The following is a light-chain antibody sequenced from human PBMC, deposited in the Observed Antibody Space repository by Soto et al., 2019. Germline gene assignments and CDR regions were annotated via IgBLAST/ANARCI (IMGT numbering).Light chain of an antibody. CDR3: QQYNGYRWT. CDR1: QSISNW. V-gene: IGKV1-5*03. Sequence: PSTLSASVGDRVTITCRASQSISNWLAWYQQKPGKAPKILIYKASSLESGVPSRFSGSGSGTEFTLTISSLQPDDFATYYCQQYNGYRWTFGQGTKVDIK. CDR2: KAS. J-gene: IGKJ1*01.